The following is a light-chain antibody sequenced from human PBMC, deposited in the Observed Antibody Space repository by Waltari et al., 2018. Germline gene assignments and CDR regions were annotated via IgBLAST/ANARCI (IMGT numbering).Light chain of an antibody. CDR1: ENVNNY. CDR3: QHGYGTPYS. Sequence: DIQMTQSPSSLSASVGDRVTITCRASENVNNYLNWYQQKPGKAPKRLIYKASTLQSGVPSRFSGSGSGTDYTCTISSLQSEDVATYYCQHGYGTPYSFGQGTKVEIK. V-gene: IGKV1-39*01. CDR2: KAS. J-gene: IGKJ2*03.